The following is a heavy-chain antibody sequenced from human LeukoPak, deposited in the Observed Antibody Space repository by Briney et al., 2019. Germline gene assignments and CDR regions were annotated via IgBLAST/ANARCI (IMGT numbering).Heavy chain of an antibody. J-gene: IGHJ4*02. Sequence: GKSLRLSCAPSRFIFSSYGILCVPRSPGKGLVGVAVILYDGSNKYCADSVKGRFTNSRGTSKKKLSLKMNSLRAEDTAVYFCAKAYYYDSSGYYPADYWGQGTLVTVSS. CDR2: ILYDGSNK. V-gene: IGHV3-30*18. CDR3: AKAYYYDSSGYYPADY. CDR1: RFIFSSYG. D-gene: IGHD3-22*01.